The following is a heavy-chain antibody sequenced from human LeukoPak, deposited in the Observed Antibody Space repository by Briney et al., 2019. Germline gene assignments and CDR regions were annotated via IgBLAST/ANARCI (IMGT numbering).Heavy chain of an antibody. Sequence: GGSLRLSCGASGFTFSSHSMNWVRQAPGTGLEWVSSISSGSSFIYYADSVKGRFTISRDNAKNSLYLQMNSLRAEDTAVYYCAREWCRPDYYDSSGYLDYWGQGTLVTVSS. CDR2: ISSGSSFI. V-gene: IGHV3-21*01. J-gene: IGHJ4*02. CDR3: AREWCRPDYYDSSGYLDY. CDR1: GFTFSSHS. D-gene: IGHD3-22*01.